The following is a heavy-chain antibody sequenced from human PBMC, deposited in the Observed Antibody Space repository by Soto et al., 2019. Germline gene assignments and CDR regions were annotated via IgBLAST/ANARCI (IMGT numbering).Heavy chain of an antibody. D-gene: IGHD5-12*01. CDR2: IDPSDSYT. CDR1: GYSFTSYW. J-gene: IGHJ6*02. Sequence: GESMKISCKGSGYSFTSYWISWVRQMPGKGLEWMGRIDPSDSYTNYSPSFQGHVTISADKSISTAYLQWSSLKASDTAMYYCARGDVWSSGYDRYYYYGMDVWGQGTTVSVSS. CDR3: ARGDVWSSGYDRYYYYGMDV. V-gene: IGHV5-10-1*01.